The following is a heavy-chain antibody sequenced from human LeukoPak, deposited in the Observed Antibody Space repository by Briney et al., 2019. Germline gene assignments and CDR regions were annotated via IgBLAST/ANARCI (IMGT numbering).Heavy chain of an antibody. J-gene: IGHJ4*02. D-gene: IGHD5-18*01. CDR3: ARGYTYAHDY. V-gene: IGHV3-48*03. Sequence: GGSLRLSCAASGFGFDSFEMHWVRQAPGKGLEWISFTSSSGSIIYYADSVKGRVTISRDNAKNSLFLQMHSLRAEDTAVYYCARGYTYAHDYWGRGTLVTVSS. CDR1: GFGFDSFE. CDR2: TSSSGSII.